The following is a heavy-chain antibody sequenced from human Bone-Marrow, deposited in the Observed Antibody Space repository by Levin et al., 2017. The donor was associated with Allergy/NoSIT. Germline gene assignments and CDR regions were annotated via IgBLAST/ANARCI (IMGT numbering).Heavy chain of an antibody. J-gene: IGHJ4*02. Sequence: QLGESLKISCAASGFTFSSYAMHWVRQAPGKGLEWVAVISYDGSNKYYADSVKGRFTISRDNSKNTLYLQMNSLRAEDTAVYYCASLQQLGGGFDYWGQGTLVTVSS. CDR2: ISYDGSNK. CDR1: GFTFSSYA. CDR3: ASLQQLGGGFDY. V-gene: IGHV3-30-3*01. D-gene: IGHD6-6*01.